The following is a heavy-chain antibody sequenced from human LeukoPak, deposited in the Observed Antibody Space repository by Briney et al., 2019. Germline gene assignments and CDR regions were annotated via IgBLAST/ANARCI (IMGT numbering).Heavy chain of an antibody. CDR3: ARGNPDYYDSSGYYYVVDY. V-gene: IGHV4-59*12. Sequence: MTSETLSLTCTVSGGSISSYYWSWIRQPPGKGLEGIGYIYYSGSTNYNPSLKSRVTISVDTSKNQFSLKLSSVTAADTAVYYCARGNPDYYDSSGYYYVVDYWGQGTLVTVSS. D-gene: IGHD3-22*01. J-gene: IGHJ4*02. CDR2: IYYSGST. CDR1: GGSISSYY.